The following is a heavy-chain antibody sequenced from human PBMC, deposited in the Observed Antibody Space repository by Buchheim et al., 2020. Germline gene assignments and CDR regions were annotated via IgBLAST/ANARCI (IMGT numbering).Heavy chain of an antibody. CDR1: GFTFSSYG. D-gene: IGHD1-26*01. J-gene: IGHJ4*02. V-gene: IGHV3-30*18. Sequence: QVQLVESGGGVVQPGRSLRLSCAASGFTFSSYGMHWVRQAPGKGLEWVAVISYDGSNKYYADSVKGRFTISRDNSKNTLYLQMNSLRAEDTAVYYCAKDSSGSYHGFDYWGQGTL. CDR3: AKDSSGSYHGFDY. CDR2: ISYDGSNK.